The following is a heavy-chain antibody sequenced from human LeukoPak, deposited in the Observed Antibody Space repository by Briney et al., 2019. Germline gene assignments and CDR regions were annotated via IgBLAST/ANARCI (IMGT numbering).Heavy chain of an antibody. CDR1: GRTFTSYA. CDR3: VVGATPVDV. D-gene: IGHD1-26*01. V-gene: IGHV1-69*13. CDR2: IIPIFGTT. J-gene: IGHJ6*04. Sequence: ASVKVSCKASGRTFTSYAISWVRQAPGQGLEWMGGIIPIFGTTNYAHKFQRRVTITADESTSTAYMELSSLRSEDTAVYYCVVGATPVDVWGKGTTVTVSS.